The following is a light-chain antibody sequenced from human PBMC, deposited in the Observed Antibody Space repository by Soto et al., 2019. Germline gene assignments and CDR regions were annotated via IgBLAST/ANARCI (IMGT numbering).Light chain of an antibody. V-gene: IGKV4-1*01. J-gene: IGKJ4*01. CDR1: RSLLYDPNNKNY. CDR3: QQYYITPLT. CDR2: WAS. Sequence: DIVMTQSPDSLAVSLGERATINCKSSRSLLYDPNNKNYLAWYQQKAGQPPQLIISWASTRESGVPDRFIGSGSGAAFTLTISSLQAEDVAVYYCQQYYITPLTFGGGTKVEIK.